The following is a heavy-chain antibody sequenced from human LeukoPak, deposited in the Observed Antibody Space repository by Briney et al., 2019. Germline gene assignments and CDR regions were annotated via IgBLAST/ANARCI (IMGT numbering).Heavy chain of an antibody. CDR3: ARSLPQSYYYYDSRGSLRPDAFDI. D-gene: IGHD3-22*01. V-gene: IGHV3-48*04. Sequence: GGSLRLSCAASGFTFSSYSMNWVRQAPGKGLEWVSYISSSSSTIYYADSVKGRFTISRDNAKNSLYLQMNSLRAEDTAVYYCARSLPQSYYYYDSRGSLRPDAFDIWGQGTMVTVSS. J-gene: IGHJ3*02. CDR1: GFTFSSYS. CDR2: ISSSSSTI.